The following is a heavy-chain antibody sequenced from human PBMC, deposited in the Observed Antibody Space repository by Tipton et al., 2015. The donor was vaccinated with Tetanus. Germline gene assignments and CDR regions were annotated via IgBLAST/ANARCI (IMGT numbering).Heavy chain of an antibody. J-gene: IGHJ2*01. CDR2: IYYSGST. V-gene: IGHV4-31*03. Sequence: TLSLTCTVSGGSISSGGYYWSWIRQHPGKGLEWIGYIYYSGSTYYNPSLKSRVTISVDTSKNQFSLKLSSVTAADTAVYYCARRCVGSGDFHDTWCFDLCGRGTLVSVSS. D-gene: IGHD3-22*01. CDR1: GGSISSGGYY. CDR3: ARRCVGSGDFHDTWCFDL.